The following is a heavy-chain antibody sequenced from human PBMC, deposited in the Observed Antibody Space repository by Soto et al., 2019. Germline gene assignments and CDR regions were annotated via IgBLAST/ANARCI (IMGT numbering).Heavy chain of an antibody. CDR1: GFTFSSYA. CDR3: ARDRHYYDSRPHYYGMDV. CDR2: ISYDGSNK. D-gene: IGHD3-22*01. J-gene: IGHJ6*02. V-gene: IGHV3-30-3*01. Sequence: GGSLRLSCAASGFTFSSYAMQWVRQAPGKGLEWVAVISYDGSNKYYADSVKGRFTIPGDNSKNTLYLQMNSLRAEDNAVYYCARDRHYYDSRPHYYGMDVWGQGTTVTVSS.